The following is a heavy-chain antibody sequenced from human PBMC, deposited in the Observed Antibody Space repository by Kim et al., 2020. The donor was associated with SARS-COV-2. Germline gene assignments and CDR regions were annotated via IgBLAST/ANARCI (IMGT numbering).Heavy chain of an antibody. CDR3: AREYIWFGELFSPVRPYYYYGMDG. CDR1: GFTFSSYS. Sequence: GGSLRLSCAASGFTFSSYSMNWVRQAPGKGLEWVSSISSSSSYIYYADSVKGRFTISRDNAKNSLYLQMNSLRAEDTAVYYCAREYIWFGELFSPVRPYYYYGMDGWGQGTTVTVSS. D-gene: IGHD3-10*01. V-gene: IGHV3-21*01. CDR2: ISSSSSYI. J-gene: IGHJ6*02.